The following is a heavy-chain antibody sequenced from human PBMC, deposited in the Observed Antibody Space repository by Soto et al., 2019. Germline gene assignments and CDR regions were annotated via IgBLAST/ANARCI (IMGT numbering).Heavy chain of an antibody. CDR3: ARGGYSYGRFDY. J-gene: IGHJ4*02. V-gene: IGHV1-2*04. CDR2: INPNSGGT. D-gene: IGHD5-18*01. Sequence: ASVKVSCKASGYALTGYYMHWVRQAPGQGLEWMGWINPNSGGTNYAQKFQGWVTMTRDTSISTAYMELSRLRSDDTAVYYCARGGYSYGRFDYWGQRTLVTVSS. CDR1: GYALTGYY.